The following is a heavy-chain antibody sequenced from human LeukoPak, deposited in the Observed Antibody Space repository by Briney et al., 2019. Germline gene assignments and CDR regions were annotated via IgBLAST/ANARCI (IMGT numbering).Heavy chain of an antibody. CDR1: GFIFSNYG. J-gene: IGHJ4*02. D-gene: IGHD3-3*01. CDR2: IRSDGSDR. CDR3: TSRYDFWSGYFQGYYFDF. V-gene: IGHV3-30*02. Sequence: SGGSLRLSCAASGFIFSNYGMHWVRQPPGKGLEWVAFIRSDGSDRYYAASVKGRFTISRDNAKNSLYLQMSNLRDEDTAVYYCTSRYDFWSGYFQGYYFDFWGQGSLVTVSS.